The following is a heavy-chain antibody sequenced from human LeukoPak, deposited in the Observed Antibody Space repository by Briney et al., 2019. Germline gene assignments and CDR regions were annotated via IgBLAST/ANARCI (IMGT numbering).Heavy chain of an antibody. CDR1: GFTFSSYS. Sequence: GGSLRLSCAASGFTFSSYSMNWVRQAPGKGLEWVSSISSSSSYIYYADSVKGRFTISRDNAKNSLYLQMNSLRAEDTAVYYCAKDRNIAAAWYYFDYWGQGTLVTVSS. D-gene: IGHD6-13*01. CDR3: AKDRNIAAAWYYFDY. J-gene: IGHJ4*02. CDR2: ISSSSSYI. V-gene: IGHV3-21*01.